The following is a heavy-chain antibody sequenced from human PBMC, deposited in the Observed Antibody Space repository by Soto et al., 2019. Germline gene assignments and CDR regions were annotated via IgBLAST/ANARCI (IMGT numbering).Heavy chain of an antibody. CDR2: INAGNGNT. V-gene: IGHV1-3*05. Sequence: QVQLVQSGAEEKKPGASVKDSCKASGYTFTSYAMHWVRQAPGQRLEWMGWINAGNGNTTYSQQFQGRVTITRDTAAITAYMDLSSLRSEDTAVNYCSISIVIVTALDYWGPATLVTLSS. CDR3: SISIVIVTALDY. D-gene: IGHD2-21*02. J-gene: IGHJ4*02. CDR1: GYTFTSYA.